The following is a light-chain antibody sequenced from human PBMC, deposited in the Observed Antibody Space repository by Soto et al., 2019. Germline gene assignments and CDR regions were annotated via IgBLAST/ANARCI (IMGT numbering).Light chain of an antibody. CDR1: SSDVGGYNY. CDR3: SSYAGSNNYV. Sequence: QSALTQPPSASGSPGQSVTISCTGTSSDVGGYNYVSWYQQNPGKAPKLMIYEVSKRPSGVPDRFSGSKSGNTASLTVSGLQAEDEADYYCSSYAGSNNYVFGTGTKVTV. J-gene: IGLJ1*01. CDR2: EVS. V-gene: IGLV2-8*01.